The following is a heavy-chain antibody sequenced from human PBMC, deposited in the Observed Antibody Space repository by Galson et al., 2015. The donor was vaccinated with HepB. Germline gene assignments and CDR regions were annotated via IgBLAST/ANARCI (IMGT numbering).Heavy chain of an antibody. V-gene: IGHV4-39*01. J-gene: IGHJ4*02. CDR3: ARVHNPASTVDLIDY. Sequence: SETLSLTCTVSGGSISSSYNYWDWLRQPPGKGLEWIASIYYSGTIHYNPSLKSRVTISADASKNQFSLKLSSVTAADTAVYYCARVHNPASTVDLIDYWGQGTLVTVSS. CDR1: GGSISSSYNY. D-gene: IGHD1-1*01. CDR2: IYYSGTI.